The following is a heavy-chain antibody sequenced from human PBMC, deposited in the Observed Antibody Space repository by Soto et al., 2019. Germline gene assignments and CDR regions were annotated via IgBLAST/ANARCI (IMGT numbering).Heavy chain of an antibody. V-gene: IGHV1-3*01. CDR2: INAGNGNT. CDR1: GYTFSSHA. Sequence: GASVKVSCKASGYTFSSHAMHWVRQAPGQRLEWMGWINAGNGNTKYSQNFQGRVAITRDTSASTAYMELRSLRSKDTAVYYCARDGARITVFGVVYYFDYWGQGTLVTVSS. CDR3: ARDGARITVFGVVYYFDY. D-gene: IGHD3-3*01. J-gene: IGHJ4*02.